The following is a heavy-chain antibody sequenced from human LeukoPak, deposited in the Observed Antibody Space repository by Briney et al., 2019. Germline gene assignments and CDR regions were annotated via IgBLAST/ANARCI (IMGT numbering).Heavy chain of an antibody. D-gene: IGHD3-22*01. J-gene: IGHJ6*02. CDR3: ARVPARGYYDYSYYYYGMDV. CDR1: GYTFTGYY. V-gene: IGHV1-2*02. CDR2: INPNSGGT. Sequence: ASVKVSCKASGYTFTGYYMHWVRQAPGQGLEWMGWINPNSGGTNYAQKFQGRGTMTRDTSIRTAYMELSRLRSDATAVYYCARVPARGYYDYSYYYYGMDVWGQGTTVTVSS.